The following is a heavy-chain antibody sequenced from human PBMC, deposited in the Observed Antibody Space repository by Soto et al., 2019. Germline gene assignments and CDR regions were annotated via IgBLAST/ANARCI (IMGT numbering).Heavy chain of an antibody. CDR2: INSGGST. CDR1: ECADSSDW. V-gene: IGHV3-53*01. J-gene: IGHJ4*02. Sequence: LRLSVAAAECADSSDWRHWVRQAPGKGLVWVSRINSGGSTYYADSVKGRFTISRDNSKNTLYLQMNSLRAEDTAVYYCAKDPYSCGSYWGQGTLVTVSS. D-gene: IGHD6-19*01. CDR3: AKDPYSCGSY.